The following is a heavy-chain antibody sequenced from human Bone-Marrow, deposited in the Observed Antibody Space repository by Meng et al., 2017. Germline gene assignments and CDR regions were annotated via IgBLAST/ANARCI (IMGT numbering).Heavy chain of an antibody. Sequence: ASVKVSCKASGYTFTSYGITWVRQAPGQGLEWMGWISAYTGHTNYAQMVQGRVIMTKDTSTSTVYMELSSLRSEDTAVYYCARGRRELKYYYDSSPYYFDYWGQGTLVTVSS. D-gene: IGHD3-22*01. V-gene: IGHV1-18*01. CDR1: GYTFTSYG. CDR2: ISAYTGHT. J-gene: IGHJ4*02. CDR3: ARGRRELKYYYDSSPYYFDY.